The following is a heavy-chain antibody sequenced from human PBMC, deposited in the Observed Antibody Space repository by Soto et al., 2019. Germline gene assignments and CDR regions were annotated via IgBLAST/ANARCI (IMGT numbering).Heavy chain of an antibody. Sequence: SETLSLTCTVSGGSISSGGYYWSRIRQHPGKGLEWIGYIYYSGSTYYNPSLKSRVTISVDTSKNQFSLKLSSVTAADTAVYYCAGSSGYYSLGDYWGQGTLVTVSS. CDR1: GGSISSGGYY. CDR2: IYYSGST. D-gene: IGHD3-22*01. J-gene: IGHJ4*02. V-gene: IGHV4-31*03. CDR3: AGSSGYYSLGDY.